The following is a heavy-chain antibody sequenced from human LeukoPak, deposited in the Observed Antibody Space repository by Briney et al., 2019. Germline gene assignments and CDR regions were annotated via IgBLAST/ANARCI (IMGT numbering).Heavy chain of an antibody. Sequence: GGSLRLSCAASGFIFSDYYMNWIRQAPGKGLEWVSYITSGSSAIYYADSVKGRFTISRDNARNSLYLQMNSLRAEDTAVYYCARVRGSYHFDYWGQGTLVTVSS. D-gene: IGHD1-26*01. CDR1: GFIFSDYY. CDR2: ITSGSSAI. CDR3: ARVRGSYHFDY. J-gene: IGHJ4*02. V-gene: IGHV3-11*04.